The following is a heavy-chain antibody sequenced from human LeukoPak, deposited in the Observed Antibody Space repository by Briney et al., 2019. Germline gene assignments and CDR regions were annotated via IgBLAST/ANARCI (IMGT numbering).Heavy chain of an antibody. CDR3: AKGRAQYQLLSFDY. J-gene: IGHJ4*02. CDR1: GFTFSSYW. D-gene: IGHD2-2*01. V-gene: IGHV3-7*01. CDR2: INQDGTEK. Sequence: GGSLRLSCAASGFTFSSYWMSWVRQAPGKGLEWVANINQDGTEKYYVDSVKGRFTISRDNAKNSLYLQMNSLRVEDTAIYYCAKGRAQYQLLSFDYWGQGTLVIVSS.